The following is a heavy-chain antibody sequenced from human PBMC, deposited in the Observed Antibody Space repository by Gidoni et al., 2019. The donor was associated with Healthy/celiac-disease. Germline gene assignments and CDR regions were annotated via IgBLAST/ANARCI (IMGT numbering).Heavy chain of an antibody. CDR1: GFTFSNAW. V-gene: IGHV3-15*01. CDR3: TTDDREQQLVYFDY. J-gene: IGHJ4*02. Sequence: EVQLVESGGGLVKPGGSLRLSCAASGFTFSNAWMSWVRQAPGKGLEWVGRIKSKTDGGTTDYAAPVKGRFTISRDDSKNTLYLQMNSLKTEDTAVYYCTTDDREQQLVYFDYWGQGTLVTVSS. CDR2: IKSKTDGGTT. D-gene: IGHD6-13*01.